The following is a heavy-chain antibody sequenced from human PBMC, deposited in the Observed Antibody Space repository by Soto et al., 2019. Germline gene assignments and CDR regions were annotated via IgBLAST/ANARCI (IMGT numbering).Heavy chain of an antibody. CDR3: GRGLFSENSYSGGWYYFAS. Sequence: QVQLQQWGPGLLKPSESLSFTCAVYGGSFSCYSWTWIRQSPGKGLGWIGEINHSGSTNYNPSLSSRVCISLISSKNHFPLELSPVPAADTAVYYGGRGLFSENSYSGGWYYFASWGQGSLVTVSS. J-gene: IGHJ4*02. V-gene: IGHV4-34*01. CDR1: GGSFSCYS. D-gene: IGHD1-26*01. CDR2: INHSGST.